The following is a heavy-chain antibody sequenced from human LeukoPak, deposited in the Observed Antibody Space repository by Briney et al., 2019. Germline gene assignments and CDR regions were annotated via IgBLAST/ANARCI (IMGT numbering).Heavy chain of an antibody. Sequence: PGGSLRLSCATSGFTFSTYGMHWVRQAPGKGLEWVSYISGSSNSIYYADSVKGRFTISRDNAKNSLYLQMNSLRAEDTAVYYCARDVGYRSWFDPWGQGTLVTVSS. CDR3: ARDVGYRSWFDP. CDR1: GFTFSTYG. D-gene: IGHD5-18*01. J-gene: IGHJ5*02. CDR2: ISGSSNSI. V-gene: IGHV3-48*01.